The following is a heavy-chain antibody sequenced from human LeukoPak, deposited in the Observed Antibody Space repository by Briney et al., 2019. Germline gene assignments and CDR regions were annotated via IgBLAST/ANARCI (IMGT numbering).Heavy chain of an antibody. CDR3: ARGPMMNYDFWSGYSSLDY. CDR1: GYTFTSYD. Sequence: ASVKVSCKASGYTFTSYDINWVRQATGQGLELMGWMNPNSGNTGYAQKFQGRVTMTRNTSISTAYMELSSLRSEDTAVYYCARGPMMNYDFWSGYSSLDYWGQGTLVTVSS. V-gene: IGHV1-8*01. J-gene: IGHJ4*02. D-gene: IGHD3-3*01. CDR2: MNPNSGNT.